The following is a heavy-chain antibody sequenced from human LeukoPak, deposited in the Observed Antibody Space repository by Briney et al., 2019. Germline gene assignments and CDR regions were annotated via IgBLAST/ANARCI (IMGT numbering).Heavy chain of an antibody. V-gene: IGHV3-7*01. J-gene: IGHJ5*02. CDR1: GFTFSTSW. D-gene: IGHD3-16*02. Sequence: GGSLRLSCAASGFTFSTSWMHWVRQAPGKGLEWVANINQDGSEKYYMDSVKGRFTISRDNGKNSLYLQVSSLRVEDTAVYYCVSLSSSTWGQGTLVTVSS. CDR2: INQDGSEK. CDR3: VSLSSST.